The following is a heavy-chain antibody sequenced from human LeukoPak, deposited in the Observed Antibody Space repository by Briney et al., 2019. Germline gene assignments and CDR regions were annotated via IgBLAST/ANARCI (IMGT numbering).Heavy chain of an antibody. CDR3: VLYGDYESPDGFDI. CDR2: ISDSGGST. CDR1: GFTFSSYG. Sequence: GGSLRLSCAASGFTFSSYGMNWVRQAPGKGLEWVSAISDSGGSTYYADSVKGRFTISRDNSKNTLYLHMNSLRAEDTAVYYCVLYGDYESPDGFDIWGQGTMVTVSS. D-gene: IGHD4-17*01. J-gene: IGHJ3*02. V-gene: IGHV3-23*01.